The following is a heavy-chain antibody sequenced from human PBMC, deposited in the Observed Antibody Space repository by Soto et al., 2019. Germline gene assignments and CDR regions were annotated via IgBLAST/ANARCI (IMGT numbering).Heavy chain of an antibody. CDR1: GGTFSSYA. V-gene: IGHV1-69*13. CDR2: IIPIFGTA. CDR3: AEDSEADFWSGYSLSSRWFDP. D-gene: IGHD3-3*01. Sequence: GASVKVSCKAPGGTFSSYAISWVRQAPGQGLEWMGGIIPIFGTANYAQKFQGRVTITADESTSTAYMELSSLRSEDTAVYYCAEDSEADFWSGYSLSSRWFDPWGQGTLVTVSS. J-gene: IGHJ5*02.